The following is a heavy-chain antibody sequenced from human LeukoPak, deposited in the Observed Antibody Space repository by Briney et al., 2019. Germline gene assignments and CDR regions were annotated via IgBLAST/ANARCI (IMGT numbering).Heavy chain of an antibody. V-gene: IGHV1-2*02. Sequence: ASVKVSCKASGYTFTGYHMHWVRQVPGQGLEWMAGIKPNSGGTNYAQKVQGRFTMTRDTSISTAYMELSRLRSDDTAVYYCARDRAVATIGGVGYWGQGTLVTVSS. CDR1: GYTFTGYH. J-gene: IGHJ4*02. D-gene: IGHD5-12*01. CDR2: IKPNSGGT. CDR3: ARDRAVATIGGVGY.